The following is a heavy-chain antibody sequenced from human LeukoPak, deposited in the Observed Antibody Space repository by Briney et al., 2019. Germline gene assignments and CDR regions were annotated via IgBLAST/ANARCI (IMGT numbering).Heavy chain of an antibody. CDR2: ISYDGSNK. D-gene: IGHD1-26*01. J-gene: IGHJ4*02. V-gene: IGHV3-30-3*01. CDR3: ASSGSYRFDY. CDR1: GFTFSSYS. Sequence: GGSLRLSCAASGFTFSSYSMHWVRQAPGKGLEWVAVISYDGSNKYYADSVKGRFTISRDNSKNTLYLQMNSLRAEDTAVYYCASSGSYRFDYWGQGTLVTVSS.